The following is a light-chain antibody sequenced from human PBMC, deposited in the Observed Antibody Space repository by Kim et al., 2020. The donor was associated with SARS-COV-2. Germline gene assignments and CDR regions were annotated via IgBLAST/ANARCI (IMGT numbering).Light chain of an antibody. CDR2: RDK. Sequence: SYELTQPPSVSLSPGQTARITCSGEALPKQFGYWYQQRPGRAPTLMLYRDKERPSWIPERFSGSRSGTTPTLTITGVQTEDEADYFCQSADNSGTSWIFGGGTQLTVL. CDR3: QSADNSGTSWI. V-gene: IGLV3-25*03. CDR1: ALPKQF. J-gene: IGLJ2*01.